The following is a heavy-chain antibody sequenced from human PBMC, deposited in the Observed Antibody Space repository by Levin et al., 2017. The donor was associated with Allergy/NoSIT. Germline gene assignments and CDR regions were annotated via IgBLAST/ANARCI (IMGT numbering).Heavy chain of an antibody. Sequence: GESLKISCAASGFTFRNYAMTWVRQSPGKGLEWVSIIRDNGAETHYADSVKGRFTISRDNSRNTLFLQMNSLRAEETDLYYCAKVYCGGDSSPLFLLYYFYGMDVWGQGTAVTVSS. D-gene: IGHD2-21*02. CDR1: GFTFRNYA. CDR3: AKVYCGGDSSPLFLLYYFYGMDV. CDR2: IRDNGAET. J-gene: IGHJ6*02. V-gene: IGHV3-23*01.